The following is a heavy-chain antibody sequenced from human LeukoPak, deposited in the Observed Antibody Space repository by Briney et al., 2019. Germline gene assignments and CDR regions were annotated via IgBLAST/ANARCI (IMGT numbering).Heavy chain of an antibody. CDR2: IKPDGSEK. V-gene: IGHV3-7*01. CDR3: ASGNWNDRAFDI. Sequence: GGSLRLSCAASGFTFTSCWMNWVRQAPGKGLEWVANIKPDGSEKYYVDSVKGRFTISRDNAKNSLFLQMNSLRAEDTAVYYCASGNWNDRAFDIWGQGTKVAVSS. D-gene: IGHD1-20*01. CDR1: GFTFTSCW. J-gene: IGHJ3*02.